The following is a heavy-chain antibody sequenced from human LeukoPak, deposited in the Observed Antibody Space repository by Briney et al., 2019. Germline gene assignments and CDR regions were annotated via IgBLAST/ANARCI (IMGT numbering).Heavy chain of an antibody. D-gene: IGHD2-2*01. CDR2: IIPILGIA. J-gene: IGHJ3*02. CDR3: ARGEVTGYCSSTSCYAGDAFDI. V-gene: IGHV1-69*04. CDR1: GGTFSSYA. Sequence: EASVEVSCKASGGTFSSYAISWVRQAPGQGLEWMGRIIPILGIANYAQKFQGRVTITADKSTSTAYMELSSLRSEDTAVYYCARGEVTGYCSSTSCYAGDAFDIWGQGTMVTVSS.